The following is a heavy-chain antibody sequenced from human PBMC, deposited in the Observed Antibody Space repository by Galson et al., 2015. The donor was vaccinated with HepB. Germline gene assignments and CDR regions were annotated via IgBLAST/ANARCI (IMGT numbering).Heavy chain of an antibody. CDR1: GFTFNNYA. CDR3: ARDGPSYYNDTSGYYVGY. Sequence: SLRLSCAASGFTFNNYALHWVCQAPGKGLEWVALISYDGRNKYYADSVKGRFTISRDNSKNTLYLQMNSLRSEDTAVFYCARDGPSYYNDTSGYYVGYWGQGTLVTVSS. V-gene: IGHV3-30*04. CDR2: ISYDGRNK. D-gene: IGHD3-22*01. J-gene: IGHJ4*02.